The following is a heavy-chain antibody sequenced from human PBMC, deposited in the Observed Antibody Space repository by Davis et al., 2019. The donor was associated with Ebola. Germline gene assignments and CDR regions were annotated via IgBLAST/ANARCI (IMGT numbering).Heavy chain of an antibody. V-gene: IGHV3-7*01. Sequence: GESLKISCAASGFSFSSYWMSWVRQAPGKGLEWVANIKQDGSEKYYVDSVEGRFTISRDNAKNSLYLQMNSLRAEDTAVYYCARGPSTGNSFSYWGQGTLVTVS. CDR1: GFSFSSYW. D-gene: IGHD6-13*01. J-gene: IGHJ4*02. CDR3: ARGPSTGNSFSY. CDR2: IKQDGSEK.